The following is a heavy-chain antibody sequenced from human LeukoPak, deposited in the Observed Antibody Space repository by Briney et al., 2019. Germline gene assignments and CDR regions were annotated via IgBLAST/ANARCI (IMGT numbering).Heavy chain of an antibody. Sequence: ASAKVSCKASGYTFTGYYMHWVRQAPGQGLEWMGWINPNSGGTNYAQKFQGRVTMTRDTSISTAYMELSRLRSDDTAVYYCARRLIAAAGADYWGQGTLVTVSS. J-gene: IGHJ4*02. V-gene: IGHV1-2*02. CDR2: INPNSGGT. CDR3: ARRLIAAAGADY. D-gene: IGHD6-13*01. CDR1: GYTFTGYY.